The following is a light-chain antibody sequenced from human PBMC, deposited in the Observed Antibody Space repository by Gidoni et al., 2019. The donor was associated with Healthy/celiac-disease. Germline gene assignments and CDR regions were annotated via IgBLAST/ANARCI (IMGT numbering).Light chain of an antibody. Sequence: QSALTQPASVSGSPVQSITISCTGTSSYVGSYNLVSWYQQHPGKAPKLIIYEGSKRPSGVSNRFSGSKSGNTASLTISGLQAEDEADYYCCSYAGSSTFYVFGTGTKVTVL. V-gene: IGLV2-23*01. J-gene: IGLJ1*01. CDR1: SSYVGSYNL. CDR3: CSYAGSSTFYV. CDR2: EGS.